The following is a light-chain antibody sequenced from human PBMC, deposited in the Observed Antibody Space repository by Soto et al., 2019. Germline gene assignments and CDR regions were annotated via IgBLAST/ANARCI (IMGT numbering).Light chain of an antibody. CDR2: GAS. V-gene: IGKV2-28*01. CDR1: QSLLHSNGYNY. Sequence: DIVMTQSPLSLPVTPGEPASISCRSSQSLLHSNGYNYLDWYLQKPGQSPQLLIYGASTRATGIPARFSGSGSGTEFTLTISSLQSEDFAVYYCQQYNSWPPITFGQGTRLEIK. J-gene: IGKJ5*01. CDR3: QQYNSWPPIT.